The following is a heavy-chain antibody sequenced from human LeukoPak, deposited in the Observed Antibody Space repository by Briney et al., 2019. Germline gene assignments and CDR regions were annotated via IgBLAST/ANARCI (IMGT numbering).Heavy chain of an antibody. CDR3: ASTSSYDFWSGPTVEFDP. D-gene: IGHD3-3*01. CDR1: GGSISSSSYY. Sequence: SETLSLTCTASGGSISSSSYYWGWIRQPPGKGLEWIGSIYYSGSTYYNPSLKSRVTISVDTSKNQFSLKLSSVTAADTAVYYCASTSSYDFWSGPTVEFDPWGQGTLVTVSS. V-gene: IGHV4-39*01. J-gene: IGHJ5*02. CDR2: IYYSGST.